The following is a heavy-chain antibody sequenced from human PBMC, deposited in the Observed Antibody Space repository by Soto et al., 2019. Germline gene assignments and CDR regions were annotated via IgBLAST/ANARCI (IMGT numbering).Heavy chain of an antibody. CDR1: GYTFTSYY. J-gene: IGHJ4*02. CDR3: ARDRIIAVAGPNLDY. D-gene: IGHD6-19*01. Sequence: QVPLVQSGAEVKKPGASVKVSCKASGYTFTSYYMHWVRQAPGQGLEWMGIINPSGGSTSYAQKFQGRVTMTRDTSTSTVYMELSRLRSEDTAVYYCARDRIIAVAGPNLDYWGQGTLVTVSS. V-gene: IGHV1-46*01. CDR2: INPSGGST.